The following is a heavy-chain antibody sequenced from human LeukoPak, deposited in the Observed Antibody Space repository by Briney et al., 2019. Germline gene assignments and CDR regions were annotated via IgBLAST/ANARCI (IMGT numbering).Heavy chain of an antibody. J-gene: IGHJ4*02. CDR1: GFSFSGYA. CDR3: AKGHRGYSSSWYDY. CDR2: ISGSGVST. D-gene: IGHD6-13*01. V-gene: IGHV3-23*01. Sequence: GGSLRLSCAASGFSFSGYAMSWVRQAPGKGLEWVSAISGSGVSTYYADSVKGRFTISRDNSKNTLYLQMNSLRAEDTVVYYCAKGHRGYSSSWYDYWGQGTLVTVSS.